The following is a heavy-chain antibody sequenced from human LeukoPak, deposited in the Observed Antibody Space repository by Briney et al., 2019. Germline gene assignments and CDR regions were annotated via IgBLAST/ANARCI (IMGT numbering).Heavy chain of an antibody. D-gene: IGHD3-10*01. CDR2: IYYSGST. V-gene: IGHV4-59*11. Sequence: PSETLSLTCTVSGGSISSHYWTWIRQPPGKGLEWIGYIYYSGSTNYNPSLKSRVTISVDTSKNQFSLKLSSVTAADTAVYYCARDRDYYFDYWGQGTLVTVSS. J-gene: IGHJ4*02. CDR3: ARDRDYYFDY. CDR1: GGSISSHY.